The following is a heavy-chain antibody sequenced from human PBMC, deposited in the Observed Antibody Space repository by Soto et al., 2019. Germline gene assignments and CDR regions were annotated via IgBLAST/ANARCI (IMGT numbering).Heavy chain of an antibody. D-gene: IGHD1-26*01. CDR3: ARGPDSGTDY. J-gene: IGHJ4*02. V-gene: IGHV1-69*13. CDR2: INPIFGTA. Sequence: SVKVSCKASGYIFTSYYIHWVRQAPGQGLEWMGWINPIFGTANYAQKFQGRVTITADESTSTAYMELSCLRSEDTAVYYCARGPDSGTDYWGQGTLVTVSS. CDR1: GYIFTSYY.